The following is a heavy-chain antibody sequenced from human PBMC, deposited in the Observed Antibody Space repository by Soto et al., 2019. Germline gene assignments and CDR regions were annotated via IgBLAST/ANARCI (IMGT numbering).Heavy chain of an antibody. J-gene: IGHJ5*02. CDR3: ARDVGYCISTSCYSWFDP. CDR1: GGSISSYY. V-gene: IGHV4-59*01. Sequence: QVQLQESGPGLVKPSETLSLTCTVSGGSISSYYWSWIRQPPGKGLEWIGYIYYSGSTNYNPSLKSRVTISVDTSKNQFSLTRSSVTAADTAVYYCARDVGYCISTSCYSWFDPWGQGTLVTVSS. CDR2: IYYSGST. D-gene: IGHD2-2*02.